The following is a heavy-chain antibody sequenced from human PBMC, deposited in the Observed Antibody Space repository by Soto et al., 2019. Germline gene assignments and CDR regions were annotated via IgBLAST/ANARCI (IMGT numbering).Heavy chain of an antibody. CDR2: IYYSGST. J-gene: IGHJ3*02. Sequence: QVQLQESGPGLVKPSETLSLTCTVSGGSVSSANYYWNWIRQPPGKGLEWIGYIYYSGSTNYNPSLKSRVTISVDTSKNQSSLRLSSVTAADTAVYFCARDNENTEIRAFDIWGQGTMVTVSS. D-gene: IGHD1-1*01. V-gene: IGHV4-61*01. CDR3: ARDNENTEIRAFDI. CDR1: GGSVSSANYY.